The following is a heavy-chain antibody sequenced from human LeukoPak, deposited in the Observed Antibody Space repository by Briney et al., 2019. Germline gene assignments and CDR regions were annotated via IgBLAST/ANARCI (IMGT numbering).Heavy chain of an antibody. CDR2: VNLQGST. J-gene: IGHJ4*02. Sequence: TSETLSLTCGVSGGSISNTNWWTWVRQPPGKGLEWIGEVNLQGSTNHNPSLKSRVAISVDKSENHISLKLTSVTAADTAVYYCAREGGPYRPLDYSGQGTLVTVAS. V-gene: IGHV4-4*02. CDR3: AREGGPYRPLDY. CDR1: GGSISNTNW.